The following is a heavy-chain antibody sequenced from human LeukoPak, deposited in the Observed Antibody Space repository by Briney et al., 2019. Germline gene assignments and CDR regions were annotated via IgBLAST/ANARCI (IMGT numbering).Heavy chain of an antibody. J-gene: IGHJ5*02. CDR3: ARGPGTVGLSP. CDR1: GGSFTNYY. V-gene: IGHV4-34*01. CDR2: INHSGDT. D-gene: IGHD1/OR15-1a*01. Sequence: SETLSLTCNVSGGSFTNYYWSWIRQTPEKGLEWIGQINHSGDTSYNPSLRCRITLSVDRSKNQFSLKVTSVTAADTGVYYCARGPGTVGLSPWGQGTLVTVSS.